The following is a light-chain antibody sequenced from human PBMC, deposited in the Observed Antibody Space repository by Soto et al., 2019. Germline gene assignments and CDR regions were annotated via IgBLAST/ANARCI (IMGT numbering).Light chain of an antibody. V-gene: IGKV3-20*01. CDR3: QHYGSSPWT. Sequence: EIVLTRSPGTLSLSPGDRATLYCRASQSVSSSNLAWYQQKRGQSPRLLIYGASSRATGIPDRFSGSGSGPDFTLTISRLEPEDFAVYFCQHYGSSPWTFGQGTKGDIK. CDR1: QSVSSSN. CDR2: GAS. J-gene: IGKJ1*01.